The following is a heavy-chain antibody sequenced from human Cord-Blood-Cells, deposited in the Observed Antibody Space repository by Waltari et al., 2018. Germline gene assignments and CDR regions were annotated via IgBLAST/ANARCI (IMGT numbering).Heavy chain of an antibody. CDR3: AKDQVGGIAARDDAFDI. J-gene: IGHJ3*02. D-gene: IGHD6-6*01. V-gene: IGHV3-30*02. CDR1: GFTFSSYG. CDR2: IRYDGSNK. Sequence: QVQLVESGGGVVQPGGSLRLSCAASGFTFSSYGMHWVRQAPGKGLEWVAFIRYDGSNKYYADSVKGRFTISRDKSKNTLYLQMNSLRAEDTAVYYCAKDQVGGIAARDDAFDIWGQGTMVTVSS.